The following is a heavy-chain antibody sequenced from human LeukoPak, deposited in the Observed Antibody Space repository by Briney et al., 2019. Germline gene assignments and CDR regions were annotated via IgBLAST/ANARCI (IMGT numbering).Heavy chain of an antibody. J-gene: IGHJ6*02. CDR2: IKSKTDGGTT. V-gene: IGHV3-15*01. CDR3: TTGPFDYYGSASYLANGMDV. Sequence: PGGSLRLSCAASGFTFSNAWMSWVRQAPGKGLEWVGRIKSKTDGGTTDYTAPVKGRLTMSRDDSKNTLYLQMNSLKTEDTAVYYCTTGPFDYYGSASYLANGMDVWGQGTTVTVPS. CDR1: GFTFSNAW. D-gene: IGHD3-10*01.